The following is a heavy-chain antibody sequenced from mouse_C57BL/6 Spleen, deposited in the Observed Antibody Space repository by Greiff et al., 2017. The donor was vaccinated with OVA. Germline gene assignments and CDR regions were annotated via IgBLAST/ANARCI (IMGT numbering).Heavy chain of an antibody. D-gene: IGHD1-1*01. CDR3: ARGDFHYYGSSYWYFDV. CDR1: GYAFSSSW. Sequence: VQLQQSGPELVKPGASVKISCKASGYAFSSSWMNWVKQRPGKGLEWIGRIYPGDGDTNYNGKFKGKATLTADKSSSTAYMQLSSLTSEDSAVYYCARGDFHYYGSSYWYFDVWGTGTTVTVSS. V-gene: IGHV1-82*01. CDR2: IYPGDGDT. J-gene: IGHJ1*03.